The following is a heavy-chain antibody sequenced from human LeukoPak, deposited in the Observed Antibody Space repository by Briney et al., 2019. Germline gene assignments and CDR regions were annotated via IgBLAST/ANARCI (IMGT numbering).Heavy chain of an antibody. CDR1: GYTFTSYA. Sequence: ASVKVSCKASGYTFTSYAMNWVRQAPGQGLEWMGWINTNTGNPTYAQGFTGRFVFSLDTSVSTAYLQISSLKAEDTAVYYCARDWDPDTWRIFGVADTSNWFDPWGQGTLVTVSS. V-gene: IGHV7-4-1*02. CDR3: ARDWDPDTWRIFGVADTSNWFDP. J-gene: IGHJ5*02. D-gene: IGHD3-3*01. CDR2: INTNTGNP.